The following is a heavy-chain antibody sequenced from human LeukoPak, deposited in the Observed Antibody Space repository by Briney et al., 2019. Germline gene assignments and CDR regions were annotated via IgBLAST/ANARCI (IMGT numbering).Heavy chain of an antibody. V-gene: IGHV4-59*01. J-gene: IGHJ4*02. CDR1: GGSISSYY. Sequence: SETLSLTCTVSGGSISSYYWSWIRQPPGKGLEWIGYIYYSGNTNYNPSLKSRVTISVDTSKNQFSLKLSSVTAAHTAVYYCARDASSYGSGSYYPDWGQGTLVTVSS. D-gene: IGHD3-10*01. CDR2: IYYSGNT. CDR3: ARDASSYGSGSYYPD.